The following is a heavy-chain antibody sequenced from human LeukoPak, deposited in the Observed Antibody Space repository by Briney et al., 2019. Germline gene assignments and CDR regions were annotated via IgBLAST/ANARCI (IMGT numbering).Heavy chain of an antibody. CDR1: GGSISSYY. J-gene: IGHJ3*02. D-gene: IGHD3-16*02. V-gene: IGHV4-59*01. CDR2: IYYSGST. CDR3: ARGWYYDYVWGSYRYPDAFDI. Sequence: KPSETLSLTCTVSGGSISSYYWSWIRQPPGKGLEWIGYIYYSGSTNYNPSLKRRVTISVDTSKNQFSLKLSSVTAADTAVYYCARGWYYDYVWGSYRYPDAFDIWGQGTMVTVSS.